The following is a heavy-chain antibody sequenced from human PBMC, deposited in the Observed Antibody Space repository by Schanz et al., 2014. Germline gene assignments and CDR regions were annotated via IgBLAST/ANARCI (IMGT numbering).Heavy chain of an antibody. CDR2: ISASGGDT. V-gene: IGHV3-23*04. D-gene: IGHD6-25*01. J-gene: IGHJ4*02. CDR1: GFTFSSYA. Sequence: GQLVESGGGVVQPGKSLRLSCAVSGFTFSSYAMTWVRQIPGKGLEWVSVISASGGDTYYADSVKGRFTISRDNSKNTLYLQMNSLRAEDTAVYYCAKVRYSSGWRGDYFDEWGQGTLVTVAS. CDR3: AKVRYSSGWRGDYFDE.